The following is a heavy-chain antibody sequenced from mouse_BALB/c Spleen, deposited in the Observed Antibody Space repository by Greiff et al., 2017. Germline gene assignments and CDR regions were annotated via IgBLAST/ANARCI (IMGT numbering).Heavy chain of an antibody. V-gene: IGHV5-6-3*01. J-gene: IGHJ3*01. CDR1: GFTFSSYG. Sequence: EVKLVESGGGLVQPGGSLKLSCAASGFTFSSYGMSWVRQTPDKRLEWVATINSNGGSTYYPDSVKGRFTISRDNAKNTLYLQMSSLKSEDTAMYYCARYLNWYGFAYWGQGTLVTVSA. CDR3: ARYLNWYGFAY. CDR2: INSNGGST. D-gene: IGHD2-14*01.